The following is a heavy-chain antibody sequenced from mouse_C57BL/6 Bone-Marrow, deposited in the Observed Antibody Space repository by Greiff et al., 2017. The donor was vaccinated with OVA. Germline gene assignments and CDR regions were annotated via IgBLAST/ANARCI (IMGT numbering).Heavy chain of an antibody. CDR3: ARHMGAMDY. J-gene: IGHJ4*01. V-gene: IGHV1-59*01. CDR2: IDPSDSYT. Sequence: QVQLQQSGAELVRPGTSVKLSCKASGYTFTSYWMHWVKQRPGQGLEWIGVIDPSDSYTNYNQKFKGKATLTVDTSSSTAYMQLSSLTSEDSAVYYCARHMGAMDYWGQGTSVTVSS. CDR1: GYTFTSYW. D-gene: IGHD1-1*02.